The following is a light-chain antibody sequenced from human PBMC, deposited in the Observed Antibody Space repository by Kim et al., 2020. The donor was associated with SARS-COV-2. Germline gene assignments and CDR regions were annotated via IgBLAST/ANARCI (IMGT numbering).Light chain of an antibody. CDR1: ESIGNC. CDR2: GAS. V-gene: IGKV3-15*01. Sequence: SPAGRATLSCRARESIGNCLAWYQQKPGQAPWLLIYGASTRATCVPARFTGSGSGTEFTLTISSLQSEDFAVYYCQQYNDWPPGDTFGQGTKLEI. CDR3: QQYNDWPPGDT. J-gene: IGKJ2*01.